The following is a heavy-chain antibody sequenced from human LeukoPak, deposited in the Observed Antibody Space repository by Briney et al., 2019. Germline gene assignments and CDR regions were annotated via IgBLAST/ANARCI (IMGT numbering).Heavy chain of an antibody. J-gene: IGHJ4*02. D-gene: IGHD3-16*01. Sequence: SETLSLTCTVSGGSVSSGSYYWSWIRQPPGKGLEWIGYIYYSGSTNYNPSLKSQVTISVDASKNQFSLKLSSVTAVDTAVYYCAREGPMGDIDYWGQGTLVTVSS. CDR1: GGSVSSGSYY. CDR2: IYYSGST. V-gene: IGHV4-61*01. CDR3: AREGPMGDIDY.